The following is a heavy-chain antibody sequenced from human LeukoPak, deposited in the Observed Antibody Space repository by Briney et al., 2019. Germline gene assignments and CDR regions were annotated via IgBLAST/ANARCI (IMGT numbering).Heavy chain of an antibody. V-gene: IGHV3-11*01. CDR1: GFTFSDYY. Sequence: GGSLRLSCAASGFTFSDYYMSWIRQAPGKGLEWVSYMSSSGSAIYYADSVKGRFTISRDNAKNSLYLQMNSLRVEDTALYYCARNSGAGYYFYMDVWGKGTAVTVSS. CDR2: MSSSGSAI. CDR3: ARNSGAGYYFYMDV. J-gene: IGHJ6*03. D-gene: IGHD3-10*01.